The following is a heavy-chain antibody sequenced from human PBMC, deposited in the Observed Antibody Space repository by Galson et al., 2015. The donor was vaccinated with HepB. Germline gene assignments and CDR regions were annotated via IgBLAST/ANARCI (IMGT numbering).Heavy chain of an antibody. CDR1: GFTFNNYW. CDR3: ARDEGGLGAKSHYYYYMDV. V-gene: IGHV3-7*01. CDR2: INEDGSEK. Sequence: SLRLSCAASGFTFNNYWMTWVRQAPGKGLEWVANINEDGSEKKYVDSVRGRFTISRDNARNSVSLQMNSLRAEDTAVYYCARDEGGLGAKSHYYYYMDVWGKGTTVTVSS. D-gene: IGHD3-16*01. J-gene: IGHJ6*03.